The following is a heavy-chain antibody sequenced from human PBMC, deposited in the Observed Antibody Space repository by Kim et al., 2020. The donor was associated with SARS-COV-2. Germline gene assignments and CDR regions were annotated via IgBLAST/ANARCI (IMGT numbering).Heavy chain of an antibody. CDR3: ARELEGWFDP. D-gene: IGHD1-1*01. V-gene: IGHV4-31*02. Sequence: STYYHQSTKSGVNRSVDTSKNQFSLKLSSVTAADTAVYYCARELEGWFDPWGQGTLVTVSS. J-gene: IGHJ5*02. CDR2: ST.